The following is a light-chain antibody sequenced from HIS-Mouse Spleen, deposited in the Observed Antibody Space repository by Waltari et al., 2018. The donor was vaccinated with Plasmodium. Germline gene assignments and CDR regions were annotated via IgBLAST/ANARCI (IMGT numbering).Light chain of an antibody. V-gene: IGLV3-1*01. J-gene: IGLJ3*02. CDR2: QDS. Sequence: SYELTQPPSVSVSPGQTASITCSGDKLGDKYACWYQQKPGQSPVLVIYQDSKRPSGIPERFYGSNSGNTATLTISGTQAMDEADYYCQAWDSSTWVFGGWTKLTVL. CDR1: KLGDKY. CDR3: QAWDSSTWV.